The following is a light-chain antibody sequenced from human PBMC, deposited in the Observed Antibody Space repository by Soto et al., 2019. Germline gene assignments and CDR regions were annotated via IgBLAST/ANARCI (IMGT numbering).Light chain of an antibody. V-gene: IGLV2-14*01. J-gene: IGLJ2*01. Sequence: QSALTQPASVSGSPGQSITISCTGTSSDVGGYNYVSWYQQHPGKAPKLMIYDVSNRPSGVSNRFSGSKSGNTASLTISGLQAEDEADYYCSSYTSSSNLGIGGGTKLTVL. CDR2: DVS. CDR3: SSYTSSSNLG. CDR1: SSDVGGYNY.